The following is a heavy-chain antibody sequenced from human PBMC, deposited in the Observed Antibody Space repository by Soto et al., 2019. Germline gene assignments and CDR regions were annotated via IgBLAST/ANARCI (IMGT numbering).Heavy chain of an antibody. CDR2: INSDGSST. CDR1: GFTFSIYW. Sequence: PGGSLRLSCAASGFTFSIYWMHWVRQAPGKGLVWVSRINSDGSSTSYADSVKGRFTISRDNAKNSLYLQMNSLRAEDTAVYYCARNYDLVPFDWFGPWGQGTLVTVSS. V-gene: IGHV3-74*01. D-gene: IGHD3-3*01. CDR3: ARNYDLVPFDWFGP. J-gene: IGHJ5*02.